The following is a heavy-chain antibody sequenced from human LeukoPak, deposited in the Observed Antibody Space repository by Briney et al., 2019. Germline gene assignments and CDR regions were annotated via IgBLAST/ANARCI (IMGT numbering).Heavy chain of an antibody. V-gene: IGHV3-23*01. CDR3: TRASWVSDVDAVW. CDR1: GFSFRNYA. J-gene: IGHJ4*02. D-gene: IGHD3-10*01. CDR2: LRGNDET. Sequence: GSLRLSCAASGFSFRNYAMSWVRQAPARGPEWVSSLRGNDETFYADSVKGRFTLSRDDSRNTVYLQLNDLRVEDTAIYYCTRASWVSDVDAVWWGQGTQVTVSS.